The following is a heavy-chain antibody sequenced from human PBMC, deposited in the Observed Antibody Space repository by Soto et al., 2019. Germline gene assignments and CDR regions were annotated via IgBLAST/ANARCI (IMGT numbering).Heavy chain of an antibody. CDR2: INPNSGGT. V-gene: IGHV1-2*04. CDR1: GYTFTGYY. J-gene: IGHJ6*02. CDR3: ASSVNYYYGMDV. Sequence: ASVKVSCKASGYTFTGYYMHWVRQAPGQGLEWMGWINPNSGGTNYAQKFQGWVTMTRDTSISTAYMELSRLRSDDTVVYYCASSVNYYYGMDVWGQGTTVTVSS.